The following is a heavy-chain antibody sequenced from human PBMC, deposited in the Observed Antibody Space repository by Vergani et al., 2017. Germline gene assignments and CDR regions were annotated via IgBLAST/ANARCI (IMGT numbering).Heavy chain of an antibody. V-gene: IGHV4-61*02. Sequence: QVQLQESGPGLVKPSQTLSLTCTVSGGSISSGSYYWSWIRQPAGKGLEWIGRIFTSGSTNYNPSLESRVTISVDTSKNQFSLKLSSVTAADTAVYYCARGAVAGTSRGYFDLWGRGTLVTVSS. CDR2: IFTSGST. J-gene: IGHJ2*01. CDR1: GGSISSGSYY. D-gene: IGHD6-19*01. CDR3: ARGAVAGTSRGYFDL.